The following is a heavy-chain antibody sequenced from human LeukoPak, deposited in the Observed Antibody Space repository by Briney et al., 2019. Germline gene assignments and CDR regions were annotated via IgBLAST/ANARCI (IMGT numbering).Heavy chain of an antibody. V-gene: IGHV1-8*01. CDR3: ARARMRSGRIIDY. D-gene: IGHD3-10*01. Sequence: ASVKVSCKASGGTFTSYDINWVRQATGQGLEWMGWMNPNSGNTGYAQKFQGRVTMTRNTSISTAYMELSSLRSEDTAVYYCARARMRSGRIIDYWGQGTLVTVSS. J-gene: IGHJ4*02. CDR2: MNPNSGNT. CDR1: GGTFTSYD.